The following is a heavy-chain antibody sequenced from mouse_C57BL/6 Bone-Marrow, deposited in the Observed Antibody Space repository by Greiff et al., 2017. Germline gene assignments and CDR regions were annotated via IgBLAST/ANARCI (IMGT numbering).Heavy chain of an antibody. D-gene: IGHD2-3*01. V-gene: IGHV1-80*01. J-gene: IGHJ1*03. Sequence: QVQLKQSGAELVKPGASVKISCKASGYAFSSYWMNWVKQRPGKGLEWIGQIYPGDGDTNYNGKFKGKATLTADKSSSTAYMQLSSLTSEDSAVYFCARWLLRGYFDVWGTGTTVTVSS. CDR1: GYAFSSYW. CDR2: IYPGDGDT. CDR3: ARWLLRGYFDV.